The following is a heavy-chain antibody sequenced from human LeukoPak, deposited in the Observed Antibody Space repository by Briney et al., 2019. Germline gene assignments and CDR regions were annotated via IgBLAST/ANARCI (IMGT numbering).Heavy chain of an antibody. CDR2: ISSNGNTE. V-gene: IGHV3-48*03. CDR1: GFSFGSHP. Sequence: GGSLRLSCAASGFSFGSHPFNWVRQAPGKGLEWVSHISSNGNTEYYLDSVRVRFTMSRDNAKNLLFLQLDSLRAEDTAVYYCSRGFDYWGQGTLVTVSS. D-gene: IGHD3-10*01. CDR3: SRGFDY. J-gene: IGHJ4*02.